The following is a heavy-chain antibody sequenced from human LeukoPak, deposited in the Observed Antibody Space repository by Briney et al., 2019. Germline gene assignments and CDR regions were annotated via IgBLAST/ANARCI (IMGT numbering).Heavy chain of an antibody. J-gene: IGHJ4*02. CDR3: VKDNPLDY. V-gene: IGHV3-30*02. CDR2: IRYDGNIK. Sequence: GGPLRLSCGASGFTFSNYGMLWVRQSPGKGLEWVAFIRYDGNIKLYADSMKGRFTISRDNSKNTLYLHINSLRAEDTALYYCVKDNPLDYWGQGTLVIVSS. CDR1: GFTFSNYG.